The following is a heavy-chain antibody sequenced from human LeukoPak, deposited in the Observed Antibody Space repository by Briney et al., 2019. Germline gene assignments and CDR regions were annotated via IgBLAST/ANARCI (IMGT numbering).Heavy chain of an antibody. CDR1: SGSIRTSF. V-gene: IGHV4-59*01. D-gene: IGHD2-8*01. Sequence: SETLSLTCTVSSGSIRTSFCSWIRQPPGKGLEWIGYIYYSGSTNYNPSLKSRVTISVDTSRNQFSLKLSSVTAADTAVYYCARAPNPDFFDDWGQGTLVTVSS. CDR2: IYYSGST. J-gene: IGHJ4*02. CDR3: ARAPNPDFFDD.